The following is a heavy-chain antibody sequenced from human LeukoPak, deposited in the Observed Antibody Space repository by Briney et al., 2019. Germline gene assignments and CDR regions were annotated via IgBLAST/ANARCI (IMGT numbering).Heavy chain of an antibody. CDR1: GFTFSDYY. CDR2: ISSSGSTI. D-gene: IGHD4-17*01. CDR3: ARDAFYGDYPDY. V-gene: IGHV3-11*04. J-gene: IGHJ4*02. Sequence: GGSLRLSCAASGFTFSDYYMSWIRQAPGKGLEWVSYISSSGSTIYYADPVKGRFTISRDNAKNSLYLQMNSLRAEDTAVYYCARDAFYGDYPDYWGQGTLVTVSS.